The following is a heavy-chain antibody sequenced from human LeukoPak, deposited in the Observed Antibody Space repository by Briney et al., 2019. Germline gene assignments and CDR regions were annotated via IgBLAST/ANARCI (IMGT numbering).Heavy chain of an antibody. CDR2: IYYSGST. V-gene: IGHV4-59*01. Sequence: SETLSLTCTVSGGSISSYYWSWIRKPPGKGLEWIGYIYYSGSTNYNPSLKSRVTISVDTSKNQFSLKLSSVTAADTAVYYCARAVDHSYGPRFLDYWGQGTLVAVSS. J-gene: IGHJ4*02. D-gene: IGHD3-16*01. CDR3: ARAVDHSYGPRFLDY. CDR1: GGSISSYY.